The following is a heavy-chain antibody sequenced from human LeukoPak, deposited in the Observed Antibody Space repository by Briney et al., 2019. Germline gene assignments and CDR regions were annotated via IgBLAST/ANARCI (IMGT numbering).Heavy chain of an antibody. D-gene: IGHD3-3*01. CDR3: ARHNSVGDTIFNTIYGMDV. Sequence: SETLSLTCTVSGGSISGSSYYWGWIRQPPGKGLEWIGYIHYSGSTNYNPSLKSRAIISVDTSKNQFSLKLSSVTAADTAVYYCARHNSVGDTIFNTIYGMDVWGQGTTVTVSS. CDR1: GGSISGSSYY. CDR2: IHYSGST. J-gene: IGHJ6*02. V-gene: IGHV4-61*05.